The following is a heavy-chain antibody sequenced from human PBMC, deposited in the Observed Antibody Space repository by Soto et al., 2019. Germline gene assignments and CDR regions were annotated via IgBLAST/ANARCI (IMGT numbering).Heavy chain of an antibody. Sequence: GESLKISCKGSGYSFTSYWISWVRQMPGKGLEWMGRIDPSDSYTNYSPSFQGHVTISADKSISTAYLQWSSLKASDTAMYYCFVDSYYYYGVDVWGQGTTVTVSS. CDR1: GYSFTSYW. J-gene: IGHJ6*02. CDR3: FVDSYYYYGVDV. V-gene: IGHV5-10-1*01. CDR2: IDPSDSYT. D-gene: IGHD5-12*01.